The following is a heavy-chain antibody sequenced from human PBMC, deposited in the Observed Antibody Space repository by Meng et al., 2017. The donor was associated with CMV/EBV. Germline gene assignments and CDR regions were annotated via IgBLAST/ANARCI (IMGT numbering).Heavy chain of an antibody. CDR3: ARDRDYDFWSGYYYYYGMDV. D-gene: IGHD3-3*01. CDR2: IRYDGSNK. Sequence: GESLKISCAPSGIIFTTYGLHWVRQAPGKGLEWVAFIRYDGSNKYYADSVKGRFTISRDNAKNSLYLQMNSLRAEDTAVYYCARDRDYDFWSGYYYYYGMDVWGQGTTVTVSS. CDR1: GIIFTTYG. J-gene: IGHJ6*02. V-gene: IGHV3-30*02.